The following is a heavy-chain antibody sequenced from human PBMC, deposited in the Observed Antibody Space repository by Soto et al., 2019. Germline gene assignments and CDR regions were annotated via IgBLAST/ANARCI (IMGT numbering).Heavy chain of an antibody. CDR1: GGSLSSGGYS. J-gene: IGHJ3*02. CDR3: ARVAEGSHDAFDI. D-gene: IGHD2-15*01. Sequence: QLQLQESGSGLVKPSQTLSLTCAVSGGSLSSGGYSWSWIRQPPGKGLEGIGYIYHSGSTYYNPSLKSRVTISVDRSKNQFSLKLSSVTAADTAVYYCARVAEGSHDAFDIWGQGTMVTVSS. CDR2: IYHSGST. V-gene: IGHV4-30-2*01.